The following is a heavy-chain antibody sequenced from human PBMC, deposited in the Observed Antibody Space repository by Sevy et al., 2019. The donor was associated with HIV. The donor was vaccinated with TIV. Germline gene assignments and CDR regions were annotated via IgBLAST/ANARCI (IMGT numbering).Heavy chain of an antibody. Sequence: GGSLRLSCAASKFTFSRYCMTWVRQAPGRGLEWVANIKQDGSEKYYVESVKGRFTISRDNAKNSQYLQMNNLRAEDTAVYYCAREGTTGPDYYYYYGMDVWGQGTTVTVSS. CDR1: KFTFSRYC. D-gene: IGHD4-17*01. CDR2: IKQDGSEK. J-gene: IGHJ6*02. CDR3: AREGTTGPDYYYYYGMDV. V-gene: IGHV3-7*01.